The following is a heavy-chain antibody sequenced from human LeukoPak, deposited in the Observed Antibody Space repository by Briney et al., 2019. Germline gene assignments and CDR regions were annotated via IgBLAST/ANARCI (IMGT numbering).Heavy chain of an antibody. V-gene: IGHV3-30*02. CDR3: APPPYGDYIGY. J-gene: IGHJ4*02. D-gene: IGHD4-17*01. CDR2: IWYDGSNK. CDR1: GFTFSSYG. Sequence: SGGSLRLSCAASGFTFSSYGMHWVRQAPGKGLEWVAVIWYDGSNKYYADSVKGRFIISRDNSKNTLYLQMNSLRAEDTAVYYCAPPPYGDYIGYWGQGTLVTVSS.